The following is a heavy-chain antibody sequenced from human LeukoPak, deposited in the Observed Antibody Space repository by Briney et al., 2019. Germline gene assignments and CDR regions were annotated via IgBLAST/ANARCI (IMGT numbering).Heavy chain of an antibody. J-gene: IGHJ3*02. CDR3: ARDSLLHAFDI. Sequence: PSETLSLTCTVSGGSISSYYWSWIRQPPGKGLEWIGYIYYSGSTNYNPSLKGRVTISVDTSKNQFSLKLSSVTAADTAVYYCARDSLLHAFDIWGQGTMVTVSS. CDR1: GGSISSYY. D-gene: IGHD2-21*01. V-gene: IGHV4-59*01. CDR2: IYYSGST.